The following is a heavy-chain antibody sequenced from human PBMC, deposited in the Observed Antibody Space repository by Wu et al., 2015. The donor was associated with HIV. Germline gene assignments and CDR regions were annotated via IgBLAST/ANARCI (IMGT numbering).Heavy chain of an antibody. CDR1: SYNFITYD. D-gene: IGHD3-16*01. CDR3: ARAFMIATARTRFRGGLDF. V-gene: IGHV1-8*01. Sequence: QVQLVQSGAEMKTPGASVKVSCKASSYNFITYDINWVRQASGQGFEWMGWMNPDSGNTGYAQKFQGRITMTRNNSLNTAYMELRNLRSDDTALYYCARAFMIATARTRFRGGLDFWGQGTLVTVTS. CDR2: MNPDSGNT. J-gene: IGHJ4*02.